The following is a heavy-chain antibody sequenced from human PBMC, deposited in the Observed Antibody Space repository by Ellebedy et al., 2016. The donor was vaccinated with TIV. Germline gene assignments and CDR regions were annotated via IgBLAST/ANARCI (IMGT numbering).Heavy chain of an antibody. Sequence: LRLSCTVSGGSISSGGYYWSWIRQHPGKGLEWIGYIYYSGSTYYNPSLTSRVTISVDTSKNQFSLKLSSVTAADTAVYYCARTRGGRIYAFDIWGQGTMVTVSS. CDR2: IYYSGST. V-gene: IGHV4-31*03. CDR3: ARTRGGRIYAFDI. J-gene: IGHJ3*02. CDR1: GGSISSGGYY. D-gene: IGHD3-10*01.